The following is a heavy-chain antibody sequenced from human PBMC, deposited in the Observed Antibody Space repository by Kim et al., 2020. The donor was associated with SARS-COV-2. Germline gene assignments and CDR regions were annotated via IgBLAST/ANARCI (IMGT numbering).Heavy chain of an antibody. CDR1: GYTFTSYG. D-gene: IGHD6-19*01. CDR3: ARGSISSGWPYYFDY. CDR2: ISAYNGNT. J-gene: IGHJ4*02. V-gene: IGHV1-18*04. Sequence: ASVKVSCKASGYTFTSYGISWVRQAPGQGLEWMGWISAYNGNTNYAQKLQGRVTMTTDTSTSTAYMELRSLRSDDTAVYYCARGSISSGWPYYFDYWGQGTLVTVSS.